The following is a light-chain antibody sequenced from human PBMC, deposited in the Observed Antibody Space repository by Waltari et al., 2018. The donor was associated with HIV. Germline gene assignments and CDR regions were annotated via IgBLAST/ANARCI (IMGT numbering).Light chain of an antibody. CDR3: AAYAGNNIVI. J-gene: IGLJ2*01. Sequence: KAPKLLIYDVNKRPSGVPDRFPASKSGATASLTVSGLLAEDEADYYCAAYAGNNIVIFGGGTKVTV. V-gene: IGLV2-8*01. CDR2: DVN.